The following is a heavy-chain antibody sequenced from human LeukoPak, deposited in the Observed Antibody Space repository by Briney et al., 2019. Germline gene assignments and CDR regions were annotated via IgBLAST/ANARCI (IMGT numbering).Heavy chain of an antibody. CDR1: GFSFTTYA. Sequence: GGYLRLSCAASGFSFTTYAMHWVRPAPGTGLEWVAVISNDGGTKYYPDSVKGRFTISRDNSRNTLYLQMNSLRAEDTAVYYCARADSGTYYNYYLDSWGQGTLVTVSS. CDR3: ARADSGTYYNYYLDS. V-gene: IGHV3-30*04. CDR2: ISNDGGTK. D-gene: IGHD1-26*01. J-gene: IGHJ4*02.